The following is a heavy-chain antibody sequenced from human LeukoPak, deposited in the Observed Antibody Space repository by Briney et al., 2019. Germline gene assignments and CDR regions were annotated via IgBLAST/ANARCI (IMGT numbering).Heavy chain of an antibody. CDR2: IGTAGDT. Sequence: GVSLRLSCAASGFTFSSYDMHWVRQATGKGLEWVSAIGTAGDTYYPGSVKGRFTISRENAKNSLYLQMNSLRAGDTAVYFCAREGRVGANDACDIWGQGKMVIVSS. CDR3: AREGRVGANDACDI. J-gene: IGHJ3*02. D-gene: IGHD1-26*01. CDR1: GFTFSSYD. V-gene: IGHV3-13*01.